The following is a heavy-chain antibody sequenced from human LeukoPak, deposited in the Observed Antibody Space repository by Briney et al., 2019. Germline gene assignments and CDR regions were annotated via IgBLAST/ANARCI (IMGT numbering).Heavy chain of an antibody. Sequence: PSETLSLTCTVSGYSISSGYYWGWIRQPPGKGLEWIGSIDHSGSNYYNPSFKSRVTISVDTSKNQFSLKLSSVTAADTAVYYCARDWGSYYADPMYNWFDPWGQGTLVTVSS. CDR2: IDHSGSN. V-gene: IGHV4-38-2*02. D-gene: IGHD2-2*01. CDR1: GYSISSGYY. CDR3: ARDWGSYYADPMYNWFDP. J-gene: IGHJ5*02.